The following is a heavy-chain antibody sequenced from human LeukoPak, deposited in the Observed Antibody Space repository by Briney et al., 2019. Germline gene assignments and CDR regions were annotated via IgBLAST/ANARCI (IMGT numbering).Heavy chain of an antibody. CDR3: ATNGWYCLDH. V-gene: IGHV4-39*07. J-gene: IGHJ1*01. Sequence: SETLSLTCIVSGGSISSSSYYWGWIRQPPGKGLEWIGSIYYSGSTYYNPSLMSRVTISVDTSKNQFSLKMSSVTAADTAVYYCATNGWYCLDHWGQGALVTVSS. D-gene: IGHD6-19*01. CDR2: IYYSGST. CDR1: GGSISSSSYY.